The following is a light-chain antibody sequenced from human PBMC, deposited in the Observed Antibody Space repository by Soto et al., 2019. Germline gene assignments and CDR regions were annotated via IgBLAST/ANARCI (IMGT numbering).Light chain of an antibody. V-gene: IGLV2-14*01. CDR1: NSDVGTYNY. Sequence: QSALTQPASVSGSPGQSITISCTGTNSDVGTYNYVSWYQQHAGKAPKLIIYEVSDRPSGVSTRLSASKSGNTASLTISGLQAEDEADYYCCSYTTNNTWVFGGGTKLTVL. CDR3: CSYTTNNTWV. J-gene: IGLJ3*02. CDR2: EVS.